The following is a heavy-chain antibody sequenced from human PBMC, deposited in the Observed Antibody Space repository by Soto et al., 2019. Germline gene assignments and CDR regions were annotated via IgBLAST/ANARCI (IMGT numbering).Heavy chain of an antibody. D-gene: IGHD3-22*01. CDR2: IHYSGST. CDR1: GGSISSYY. CDR3: VKGEYYYDSSGYYPFDY. J-gene: IGHJ4*02. Sequence: PSETLSLTCTVSGGSISSYYWSWIRQPPGKGLEWIGYIHYSGSTNYNPSLKSRVTISVDTSKNQFSLKLSSVTADDTAVYYCVKGEYYYDSSGYYPFDYWGQGTLVTVSS. V-gene: IGHV4-59*01.